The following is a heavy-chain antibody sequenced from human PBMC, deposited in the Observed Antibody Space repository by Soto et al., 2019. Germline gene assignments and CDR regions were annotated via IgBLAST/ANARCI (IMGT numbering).Heavy chain of an antibody. CDR2: IYHSGST. CDR1: GGSISSGGYS. CDR3: ASGQQLVRNY. V-gene: IGHV4-30-2*01. J-gene: IGHJ4*02. Sequence: SETRCLTCAVSGGSISSGGYSGSWIRQPPGKGLEWIGYIYHSGSTYYNPSLKSRVTISVDRSKNQFSLKLSSVTAADTAVYYCASGQQLVRNYWGQGTLVTVSS. D-gene: IGHD6-13*01.